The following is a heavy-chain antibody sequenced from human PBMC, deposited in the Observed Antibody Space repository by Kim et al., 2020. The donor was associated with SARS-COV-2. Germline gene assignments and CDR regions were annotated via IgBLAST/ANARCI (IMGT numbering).Heavy chain of an antibody. D-gene: IGHD2-2*01. V-gene: IGHV4-59*09. Sequence: NNPPSLKRRVTMSLDTSKNQFSLKLTSVTTEDTAVYYCARGLLGIPAALDYWGQGALVTVSS. J-gene: IGHJ4*02. CDR3: ARGLLGIPAALDY.